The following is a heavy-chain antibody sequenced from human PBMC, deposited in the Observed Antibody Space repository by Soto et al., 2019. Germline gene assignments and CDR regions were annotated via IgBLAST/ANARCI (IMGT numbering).Heavy chain of an antibody. CDR2: ISFDGSHK. CDR3: AKDGAPRYCSRSSCHPAGAY. J-gene: IGHJ4*02. CDR1: GFTFSNYG. Sequence: QVLLVESGGVVVQPGRSLRLSCAGSGFTFSNYGLHWVRQAPGKGLDWVSFISFDGSHKYYADSVKGRFTISRDNSNNMLYLQMDSLTTEDTAVYYCAKDGAPRYCSRSSCHPAGAYWGQGTLVTVSS. D-gene: IGHD2-15*01. V-gene: IGHV3-30*18.